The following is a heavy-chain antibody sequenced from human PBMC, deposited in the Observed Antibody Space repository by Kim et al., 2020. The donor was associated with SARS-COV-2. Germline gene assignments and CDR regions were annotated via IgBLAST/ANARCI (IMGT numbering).Heavy chain of an antibody. V-gene: IGHV1-2*02. D-gene: IGHD2-2*01. Sequence: NNAPKVQGRVTMTRDTSISTAYMELSRLRSDDTAVYYCARAPIVVVPADYWGQGTLVTVSS. J-gene: IGHJ4*02. CDR3: ARAPIVVVPADY.